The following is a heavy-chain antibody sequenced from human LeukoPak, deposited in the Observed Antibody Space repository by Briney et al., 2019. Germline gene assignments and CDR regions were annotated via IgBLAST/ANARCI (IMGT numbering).Heavy chain of an antibody. CDR3: ARDGAGRSTPDAFDI. D-gene: IGHD1-26*01. Sequence: GGSLRLSCAASGFTVSSNYMSWVRQAPGKGLEWVSVIYSGGSTYYADSVKGRFTISRDNSKNTLYLQMNSLRAEDTAVYYCARDGAGRSTPDAFDIWGQGTMVTVSS. CDR2: IYSGGST. J-gene: IGHJ3*02. CDR1: GFTVSSNY. V-gene: IGHV3-53*01.